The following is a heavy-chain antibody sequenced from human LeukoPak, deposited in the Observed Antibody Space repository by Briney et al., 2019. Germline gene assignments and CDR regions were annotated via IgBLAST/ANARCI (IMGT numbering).Heavy chain of an antibody. CDR1: GYTLTELS. D-gene: IGHD6-13*01. CDR2: FYPEDGET. Sequence: RASVKVSCKLSGYTLTELSMHWVRQAPGKGREWMGGFYPEDGETIYGQRFQARVTMTEDTSTDTAYMELSRLRSEDTAVYYCATETDGIAAAGFDYWGQGTLVTVSS. V-gene: IGHV1-24*01. CDR3: ATETDGIAAAGFDY. J-gene: IGHJ4*02.